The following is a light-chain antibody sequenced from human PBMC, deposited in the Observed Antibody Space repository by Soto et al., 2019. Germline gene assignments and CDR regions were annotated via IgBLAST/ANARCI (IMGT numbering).Light chain of an antibody. CDR2: GAS. CDR3: QQYGSSGT. V-gene: IGKV3-20*01. Sequence: EIRSNKSPGTLSMSPGERATLSCRASQSVSNNYLAWYQQKPGQAPRLLIYGASNRATGIPDRFSGSGSGTDFTLTISRLEPEDFAVYYCQQYGSSGTFGQGTKVDI. CDR1: QSVSNNY. J-gene: IGKJ1*01.